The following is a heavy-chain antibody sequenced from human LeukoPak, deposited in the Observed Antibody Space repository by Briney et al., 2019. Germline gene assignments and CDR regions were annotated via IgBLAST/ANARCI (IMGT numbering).Heavy chain of an antibody. Sequence: NPGESLRISCEGSGYSFTNYWITWVRQMPGQGLEWMGIIYPDDFDTRYSPSFQGQVTISADRSINTAYLQWIDLKASDTAMYYCARGGTTTRTFDYWGQGTLVTVSS. D-gene: IGHD1-7*01. CDR1: GYSFTNYW. CDR3: ARGGTTTRTFDY. CDR2: IYPDDFDT. V-gene: IGHV5-51*01. J-gene: IGHJ4*02.